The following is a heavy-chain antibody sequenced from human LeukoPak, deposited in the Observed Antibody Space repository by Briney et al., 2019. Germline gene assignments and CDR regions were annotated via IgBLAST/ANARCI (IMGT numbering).Heavy chain of an antibody. D-gene: IGHD3-22*01. V-gene: IGHV1-69*13. CDR2: IIPIFGTA. CDR1: GGTFSSYA. J-gene: IGHJ4*02. CDR3: ARGPYYYDSSGSFDY. Sequence: SVKVSCKASGGTFSSYAISWERQAPGQGLEWMGGIIPIFGTANYAQKFQGRVTITADESTSTAYMELSSLRSEDTAVYYCARGPYYYDSSGSFDYWGQGTLVTVSS.